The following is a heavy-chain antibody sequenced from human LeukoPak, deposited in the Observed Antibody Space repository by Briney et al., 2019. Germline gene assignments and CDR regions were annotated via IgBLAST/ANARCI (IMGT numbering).Heavy chain of an antibody. CDR1: GFTFSSYA. D-gene: IGHD3-22*01. J-gene: IGHJ4*02. V-gene: IGHV3-23*01. CDR3: AKGNYYESSGYPYYFDY. CDR2: ISGSGGST. Sequence: PGGSLRLSCAASGFTFSSYAMSWVRQAPGKGLEWVSAISGSGGSTYYADSVKGRFTISRDNSKNTLYLQMNSLRAEDTAVYYCAKGNYYESSGYPYYFDYWGQGTLVTASS.